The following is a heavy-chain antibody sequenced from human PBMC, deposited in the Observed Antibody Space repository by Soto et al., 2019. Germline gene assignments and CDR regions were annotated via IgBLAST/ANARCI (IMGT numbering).Heavy chain of an antibody. CDR3: TLSYGDSYYYYGMDV. CDR1: GYSFSRYT. Sequence: PGESLKISCKGSGYSFSRYTVGWVRQVPGKGLEWMGVIHPGDSDTRYSPSFQGQVTISADKSISTAYLQWSSLKASDTAMYYCTLSYGDSYYYYGMDVWGQGTTVTVSS. J-gene: IGHJ6*02. D-gene: IGHD4-17*01. V-gene: IGHV5-51*01. CDR2: IHPGDSDT.